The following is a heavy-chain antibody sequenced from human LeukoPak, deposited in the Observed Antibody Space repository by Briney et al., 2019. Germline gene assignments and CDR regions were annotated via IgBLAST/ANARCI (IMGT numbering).Heavy chain of an antibody. V-gene: IGHV4-30-2*01. CDR3: ARQGRGVGATTFDY. D-gene: IGHD1-26*01. CDR1: GGSISSGGYS. J-gene: IGHJ4*02. Sequence: SETLSLTCAVSGGSISSGGYSWSWIRQPPGKGLEWIGYIYHSGSTYYNPSLKSRVTISVDRSKNQFSLKLSSVTAADTAVYYCARQGRGVGATTFDYWGQGTLVTVSS. CDR2: IYHSGST.